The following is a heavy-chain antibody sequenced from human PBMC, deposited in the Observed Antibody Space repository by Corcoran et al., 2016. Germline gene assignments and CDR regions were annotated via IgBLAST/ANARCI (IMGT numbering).Heavy chain of an antibody. J-gene: IGHJ5*02. CDR3: ARSSYSYDSWFDP. V-gene: IGHV4-39*01. D-gene: IGHD2-15*01. Sequence: QLRLHESGPGLVKPSETLSLTCTVSGASIRSGLYYWAWIRQPPGKGLEWIGSVYYSGTAYYNPSLRGRVPVSVDTSNNQFSLTLNSVTAADTAVFYCARSSYSYDSWFDPWGQGALVTVSS. CDR2: VYYSGTA. CDR1: GASIRSGLYY.